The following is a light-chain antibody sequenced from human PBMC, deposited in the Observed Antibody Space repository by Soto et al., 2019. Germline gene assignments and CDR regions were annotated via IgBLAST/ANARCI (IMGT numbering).Light chain of an antibody. CDR1: QSVRGN. CDR3: QQYNNWPFIT. V-gene: IGKV3-15*01. Sequence: EIVLTQSPATLSLSPGERATLSCRASQSVRGNLAWYQQKPGQSPRLLIYGASSRATGIPARFSGSGSGTEFTLTISSLQSEDFAVYYCQQYNNWPFITLGQGTRLEIK. J-gene: IGKJ5*01. CDR2: GAS.